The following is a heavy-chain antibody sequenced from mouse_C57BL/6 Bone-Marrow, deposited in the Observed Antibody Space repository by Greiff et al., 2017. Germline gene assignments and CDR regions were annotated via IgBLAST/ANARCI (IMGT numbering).Heavy chain of an antibody. Sequence: QVQLQQPGAELVMPGASVKLSCKASGYTFTSYWMHRVKQRPGQGLEWIGEIDPSDSYTNYNQKFKGKSTLTVDKSSSTAYMQLSSLTSEDSAVYYCAADGYYGFAYWGQGTLVTVSA. V-gene: IGHV1-69*01. D-gene: IGHD2-3*01. J-gene: IGHJ3*01. CDR1: GYTFTSYW. CDR2: IDPSDSYT. CDR3: AADGYYGFAY.